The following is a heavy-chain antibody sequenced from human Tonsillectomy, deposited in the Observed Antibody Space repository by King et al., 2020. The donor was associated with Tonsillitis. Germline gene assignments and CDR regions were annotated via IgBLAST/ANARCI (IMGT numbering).Heavy chain of an antibody. J-gene: IGHJ3*02. Sequence: VQLVESGGGLVEPGGSLRLSCAASGFTFSNAWMSWVRQAPGKGLGWVARVKSKSDGQRTDYAAPVKGRFTISRDDSKNTLYLQMNSLKTEDTAVYYCTTALYGSTTYYNRAFDIWGQGTMVTVSS. CDR1: GFTFSNAW. CDR2: VKSKSDGQRT. V-gene: IGHV3-15*01. D-gene: IGHD3-10*01. CDR3: TTALYGSTTYYNRAFDI.